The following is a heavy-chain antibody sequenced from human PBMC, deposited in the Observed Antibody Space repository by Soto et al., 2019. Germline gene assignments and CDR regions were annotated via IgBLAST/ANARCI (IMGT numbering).Heavy chain of an antibody. CDR1: GFTVSSNY. V-gene: IGHV3-53*01. D-gene: IGHD1-26*01. CDR3: ARELGSTGGYRDGMDV. Sequence: EVQLVESGGGLIQPGGSLRLSCAASGFTVSSNYMSWVRQAPGKGLEWVSVGYSGGSTYYADSVKGRFTISRDNSKNTLYLQMNSLRAEDTAVYYCARELGSTGGYRDGMDVWGQGTTVTVSS. J-gene: IGHJ6*02. CDR2: GYSGGST.